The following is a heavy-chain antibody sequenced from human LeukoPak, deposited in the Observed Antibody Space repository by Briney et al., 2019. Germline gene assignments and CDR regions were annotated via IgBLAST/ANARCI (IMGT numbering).Heavy chain of an antibody. CDR1: GFTFSSYD. CDR2: ISYDGSNK. Sequence: GGSLRLSCAASGFTFSSYDMHWVRQAPGKGLEWVAVISYDGSNKYYADSVKGRLTISRDNSKNTLYLQMNSLRAEDTAVYYCVKEGRYFVYFDYWGQGTLVTVSS. CDR3: VKEGRYFVYFDY. J-gene: IGHJ4*02. D-gene: IGHD3-9*01. V-gene: IGHV3-30*18.